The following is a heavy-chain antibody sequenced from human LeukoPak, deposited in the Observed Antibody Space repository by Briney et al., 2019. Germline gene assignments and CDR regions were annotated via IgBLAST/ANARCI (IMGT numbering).Heavy chain of an antibody. D-gene: IGHD3-9*01. J-gene: IGHJ3*02. CDR1: GYTFTSYG. CDR2: ISVYNGNT. V-gene: IGHV1-18*01. CDR3: ARDRRDILTGPQSSDAFDI. Sequence: GASVKVSCKAAGYTFTSYGISWVRQAAGQVLEWIGWISVYNGNTIYAKKLQGRVTLTTDTSTSTAYMELRSLRYDDTAVYYCARDRRDILTGPQSSDAFDIWGQGTMVTVSS.